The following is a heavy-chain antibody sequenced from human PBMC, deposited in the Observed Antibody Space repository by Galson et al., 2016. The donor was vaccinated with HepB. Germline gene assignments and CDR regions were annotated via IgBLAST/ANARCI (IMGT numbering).Heavy chain of an antibody. V-gene: IGHV1-69*13. CDR2: IIPIFGTA. CDR3: ARSVEPTAFDI. J-gene: IGHJ3*02. CDR1: GGTFSTYA. Sequence: SVKVSCKASGGTFSTYAITWVRQAPGQGLEWMGGIIPIFGTANFAQKFQGRVTITADESTSTAYMELSSLRSEDTAVYYCARSVEPTAFDIWGQGTMVTVSS. D-gene: IGHD1-14*01.